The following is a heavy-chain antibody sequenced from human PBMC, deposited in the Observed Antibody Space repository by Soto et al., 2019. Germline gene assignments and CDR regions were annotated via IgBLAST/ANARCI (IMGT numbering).Heavy chain of an antibody. CDR1: GYTFTGYY. CDR2: INPNSGGT. CDR3: ARGVSYCGGDCLGYWFDP. J-gene: IGHJ5*02. V-gene: IGHV1-2*02. D-gene: IGHD2-21*02. Sequence: GASVKVSCKASGYTFTGYYMHWVRQAPGQGLEWMGWINPNSGGTNYAQKFQGRVTMTRDTSISTAYMELSSVTAADTAVYYCARGVSYCGGDCLGYWFDPWGQGTLVTVSS.